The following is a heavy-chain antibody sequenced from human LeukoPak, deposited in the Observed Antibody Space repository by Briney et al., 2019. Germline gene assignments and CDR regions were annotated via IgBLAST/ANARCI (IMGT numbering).Heavy chain of an antibody. J-gene: IGHJ4*02. Sequence: GGSLRLSCAASGFTFSSYGMHWVRQAPGKGLEWVAFIRYDGSNKYYADSVKGRFTISRDNSKNTLYLQMNSLRAKDTAVYYCAKSLGVPAAIXDYFDYWGQGTLVIVSS. CDR2: IRYDGSNK. D-gene: IGHD2-2*02. V-gene: IGHV3-30*02. CDR1: GFTFSSYG. CDR3: AKSLGVPAAIXDYFDY.